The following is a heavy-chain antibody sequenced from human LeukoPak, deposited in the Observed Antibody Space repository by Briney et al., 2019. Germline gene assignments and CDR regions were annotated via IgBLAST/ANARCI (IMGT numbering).Heavy chain of an antibody. D-gene: IGHD3-10*01. Sequence: GGSLRLSCAASGFTFSSYSMNWVRQAPGRGLEWISYISSSGTNIYYADSVKGRFTISRDNSKNTLYLQMNSLRAEDTAVYYCARDYYGSGSYYTPVSLAFDIWGQGTMVTVSS. CDR3: ARDYYGSGSYYTPVSLAFDI. CDR2: ISSSGTNI. V-gene: IGHV3-48*01. J-gene: IGHJ3*02. CDR1: GFTFSSYS.